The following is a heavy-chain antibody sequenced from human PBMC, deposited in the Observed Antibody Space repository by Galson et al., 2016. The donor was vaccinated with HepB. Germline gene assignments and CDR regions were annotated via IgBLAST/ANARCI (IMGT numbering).Heavy chain of an antibody. V-gene: IGHV4-39*07. CDR3: ARDGRGPGSDPGFAP. CDR2: IYYSGTT. Sequence: SETLSLTCSVSGDSISSRNYSWGWIRQPPGKGLDWIGSIYYSGTTYYNPSPQSQVSISRDTSQNPFSLTLTSVTAADTAGYYCARDGRGPGSDPGFAPWGQGVLVTVAS. J-gene: IGHJ5*02. CDR1: GDSISSRNYS. D-gene: IGHD3-10*01.